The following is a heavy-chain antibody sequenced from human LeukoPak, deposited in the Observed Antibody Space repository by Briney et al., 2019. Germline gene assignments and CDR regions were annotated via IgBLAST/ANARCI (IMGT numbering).Heavy chain of an antibody. Sequence: ASVKVSCKASGYTFTGYYMHWVRQAPGQGLEWMGWINPNSGGTNYAQKFQGRVTMTRDTSISTAYMELSRLRSDDTAVYYCARGLVLGTVTTIYWGQGTLVTVSS. CDR2: INPNSGGT. D-gene: IGHD4-17*01. J-gene: IGHJ4*02. CDR1: GYTFTGYY. V-gene: IGHV1-2*02. CDR3: ARGLVLGTVTTIY.